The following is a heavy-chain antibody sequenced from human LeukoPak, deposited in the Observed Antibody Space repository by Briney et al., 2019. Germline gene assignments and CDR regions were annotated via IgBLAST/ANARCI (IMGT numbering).Heavy chain of an antibody. CDR3: AKGQLLYYYYYYMDV. Sequence: GGSLRLSCAASGFTFSDYYMSWIRQAPGKGLEWVSYISSSGSTIYYADSVKGRFTISRDNAKNSLYLQMNSLRAEDTAVYYCAKGQLLYYYYYYMDVWGKGTTVTVSS. CDR1: GFTFSDYY. J-gene: IGHJ6*03. V-gene: IGHV3-11*04. D-gene: IGHD2-2*01. CDR2: ISSSGSTI.